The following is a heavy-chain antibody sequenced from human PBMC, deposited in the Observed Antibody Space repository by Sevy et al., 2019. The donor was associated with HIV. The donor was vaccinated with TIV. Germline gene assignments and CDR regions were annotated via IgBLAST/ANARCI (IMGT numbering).Heavy chain of an antibody. CDR3: AGPILTYNNGWSYYDY. D-gene: IGHD6-19*01. J-gene: IGHJ4*02. CDR1: GASISSSGYY. CDR2: INFRGIT. V-gene: IGHV4-39*01. Sequence: SETLSLTCTVSGASISSSGYYWGWIRQPPGKGLEWIASINFRGITFDNPSLKRRFTISADMSKNQFSLDLNSVTAADTAIYYCAGPILTYNNGWSYYDYWGQGTVVTVSS.